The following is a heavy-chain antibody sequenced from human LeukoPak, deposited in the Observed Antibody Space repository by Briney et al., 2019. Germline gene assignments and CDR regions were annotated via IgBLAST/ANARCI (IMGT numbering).Heavy chain of an antibody. CDR2: MSSSGRYI. J-gene: IGHJ5*02. V-gene: IGHV3-21*01. CDR1: EFTFSGYT. Sequence: PGGSLRLSCAASEFTFSGYTMNWVRQAPGKGLEWVSSMSSSGRYIKYADSVKGRFTISRDNANNSLHLQMNSLRAEDTAVYYCARGLTGYCSSTSCYEVDVPNWFDPWGQGTLVTVSS. CDR3: ARGLTGYCSSTSCYEVDVPNWFDP. D-gene: IGHD2-2*01.